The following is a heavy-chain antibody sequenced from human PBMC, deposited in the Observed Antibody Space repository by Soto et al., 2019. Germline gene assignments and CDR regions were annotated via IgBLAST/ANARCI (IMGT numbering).Heavy chain of an antibody. CDR3: VRPLPSGRNYGMDV. J-gene: IGHJ6*02. D-gene: IGHD3-10*01. CDR1: GFTVSNNY. CDR2: IYNDGTT. V-gene: IGHV3-53*01. Sequence: PGGSLRLSCAVSGFTVSNNYMSWVRQAPGKGLEWVSVIYNDGTTYYADSVKGRFTLSRDTSKNTLSLQMDSLRAEDTAVYYCVRPLPSGRNYGMDVWGQGTTVTVSS.